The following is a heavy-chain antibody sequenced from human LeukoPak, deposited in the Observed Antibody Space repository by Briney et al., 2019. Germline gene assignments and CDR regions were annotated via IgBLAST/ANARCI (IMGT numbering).Heavy chain of an antibody. D-gene: IGHD3-9*01. CDR3: ARGPPEWSFDWLFYNPQGPTIDY. V-gene: IGHV1-18*01. Sequence: GASVKVSCKASGYTFTSYGISWVRQAPGQGLEWMGWISAYNGNTNYAQKLQGRVTMTTDTSTSTAYMELRSLRSDDTAVYYCARGPPEWSFDWLFYNPQGPTIDYWGQGTLVTVSS. J-gene: IGHJ4*02. CDR2: ISAYNGNT. CDR1: GYTFTSYG.